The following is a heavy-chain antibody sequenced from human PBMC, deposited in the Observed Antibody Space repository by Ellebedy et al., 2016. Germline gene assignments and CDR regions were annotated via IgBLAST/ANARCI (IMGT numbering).Heavy chain of an antibody. D-gene: IGHD1-26*01. CDR2: IRVKGYGETI. J-gene: IGHJ5*02. V-gene: IGHV3-15*01. CDR1: GFTFSYAW. Sequence: GGSLRLSXAASGFTFSYAWMSWIRQAPGKGLQWVGRIRVKGYGETIEYAAPVDGRFIISRDDSQNTLYLQINSLKAEDTAVYYCNTGPKVGGSTWGQGTLVTVSS. CDR3: NTGPKVGGST.